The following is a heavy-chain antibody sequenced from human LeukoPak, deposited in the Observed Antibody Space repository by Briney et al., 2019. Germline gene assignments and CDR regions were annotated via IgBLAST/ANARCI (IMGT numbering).Heavy chain of an antibody. CDR1: GGSISSGGYY. Sequence: PSETLSLTCTVSGGSISSGGYYWSWIRQHPGKGLEWIVYIYYSGSTYCNPSLKSRVTISVDTSKNQFSLKLSSVTAADTAVYYCAREHGVLLWFGELWGAFDIGGQGTMVTVS. D-gene: IGHD3-10*01. CDR2: IYYSGST. V-gene: IGHV4-31*03. CDR3: AREHGVLLWFGELWGAFDI. J-gene: IGHJ3*02.